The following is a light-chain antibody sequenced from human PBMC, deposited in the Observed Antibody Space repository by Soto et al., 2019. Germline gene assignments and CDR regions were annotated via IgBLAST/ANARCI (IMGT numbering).Light chain of an antibody. CDR3: QQRSSWHLT. Sequence: EIVLTQSPATLSVSPGDTATLSCRASQSVSSSLAWYQQKPGQTPRLLIYDASNRDTGIPARFSGSGSGTDFTLTVSSLQPEDFAVYYCQQRSSWHLTFGGGTKVEI. J-gene: IGKJ4*01. V-gene: IGKV3-11*01. CDR2: DAS. CDR1: QSVSSS.